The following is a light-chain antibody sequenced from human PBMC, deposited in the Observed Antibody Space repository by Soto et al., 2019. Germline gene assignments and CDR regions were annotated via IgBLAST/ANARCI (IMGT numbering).Light chain of an antibody. CDR1: YDDMGSYTY. J-gene: IGLJ2*01. CDR3: SSYTSTSTVI. Sequence: QSVLTQPASVSGSPGQSITLSCGGTYDDMGSYTYVAWYQHHPGLAPRLLIYDVDNRPSGVSNRFSGSRSGNTASLTISDLQSEDEATYFCSSYTSTSTVIFGGGTKLTVL. CDR2: DVD. V-gene: IGLV2-14*01.